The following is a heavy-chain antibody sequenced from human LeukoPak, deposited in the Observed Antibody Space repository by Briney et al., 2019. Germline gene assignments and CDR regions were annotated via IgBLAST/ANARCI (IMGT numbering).Heavy chain of an antibody. CDR1: GFTFSSFA. Sequence: GGSLRLSCSAPGFTFSSFAMHWVRQAPGKGLEYVAAISRNGGSTYYADSVKGRFTISRDNSKNTLYLQMSSLRAEGTAVYLCVKDLRSDFMGVLSRYLSYWGQGTLVTVSS. J-gene: IGHJ4*02. CDR2: ISRNGGST. V-gene: IGHV3-64D*09. CDR3: VKDLRSDFMGVLSRYLSY. D-gene: IGHD3-3*01.